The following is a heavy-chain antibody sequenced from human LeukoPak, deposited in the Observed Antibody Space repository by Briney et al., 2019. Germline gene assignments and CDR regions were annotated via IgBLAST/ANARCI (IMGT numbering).Heavy chain of an antibody. D-gene: IGHD2-2*02. Sequence: SETLSLTCTVSGGSISSYYWSWIRLPAGKGLEWIGRIYTSGSTNYNPSLKSRVTMSVDTSKNQFSLKLSSVTAADTAVYYCAGVPAAIGVLGYFDYWGQGTLVTVYS. CDR2: IYTSGST. CDR1: GGSISSYY. CDR3: AGVPAAIGVLGYFDY. J-gene: IGHJ4*02. V-gene: IGHV4-4*07.